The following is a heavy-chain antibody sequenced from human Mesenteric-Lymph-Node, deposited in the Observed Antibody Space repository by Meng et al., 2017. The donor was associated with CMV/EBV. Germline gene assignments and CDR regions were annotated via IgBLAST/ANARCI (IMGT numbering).Heavy chain of an antibody. CDR2: IRYDGSNK. CDR3: ARDPPGTSCYDY. Sequence: GESLKISCAASGFTFSSYGMHWVRQAPGKGLEWVAFIRYDGSNKYYADSVKGRFTISRDNSKNTLYLQMNSLRAEDTAVYYCARDPPGTSCYDYWGQGTLVTVSS. J-gene: IGHJ4*02. D-gene: IGHD2-2*01. CDR1: GFTFSSYG. V-gene: IGHV3-30*02.